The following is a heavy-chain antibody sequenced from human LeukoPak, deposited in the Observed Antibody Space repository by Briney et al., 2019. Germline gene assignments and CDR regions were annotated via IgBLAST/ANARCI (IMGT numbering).Heavy chain of an antibody. J-gene: IGHJ4*02. CDR2: MKPNSGQT. CDR1: GYTFSKYG. Sequence: APVKVSCKTSGYTFSKYGVNWVRQATGQGLEWMGWMKPNSGQTGYAQRFQGRIIMTRNTSISTAYMQLNSLTSEDTAKYYCARGPPERTYSDFWGQGTLVTVSS. CDR3: ARGPPERTYSDF. D-gene: IGHD4-11*01. V-gene: IGHV1-8*01.